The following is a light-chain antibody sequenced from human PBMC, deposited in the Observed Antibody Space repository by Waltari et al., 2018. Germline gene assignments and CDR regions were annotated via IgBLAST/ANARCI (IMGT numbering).Light chain of an antibody. J-gene: IGKJ1*01. CDR2: DAS. CDR1: QSISKY. CDR3: QKYGSLPAT. V-gene: IGKV3-20*01. Sequence: EIMLTQSPGTMSLSPGDRATLSCRASQSISKYLAWYQQKPGQAPRLLIYDASIRATGIPDRFSGSGYGTDFSLTISRLEPEDYEVYYCQKYGSLPATFGRGTKVEIK.